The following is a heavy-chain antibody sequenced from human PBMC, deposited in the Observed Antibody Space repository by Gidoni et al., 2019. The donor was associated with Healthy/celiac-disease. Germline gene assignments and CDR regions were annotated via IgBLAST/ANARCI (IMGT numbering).Heavy chain of an antibody. D-gene: IGHD2-8*01. J-gene: IGHJ3*02. V-gene: IGHV4-61*02. CDR3: ARDLAVMGDAFDI. Sequence: QVQLQESGPGLVKPSQTLSLTCTVSGGSISSGSYYWSWIRQPAGKGLEWIGRIYTSGSTNYNPSLKSRVTISVDTSKNQFSLKLSSVTAADTAVYYCARDLAVMGDAFDIWGQGTMVTVSS. CDR2: IYTSGST. CDR1: GGSISSGSYY.